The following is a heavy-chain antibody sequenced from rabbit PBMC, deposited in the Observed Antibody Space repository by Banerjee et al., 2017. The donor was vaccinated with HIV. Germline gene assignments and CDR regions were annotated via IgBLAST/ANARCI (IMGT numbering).Heavy chain of an antibody. J-gene: IGHJ3*01. Sequence: QEQLVESGGGLVQPEGSLTLTCTASGFSFTSGYDMCWVRQAPGKGLEWIACIFSGATGTTYYANWAKGRFTISKTSSTTVTLQMTSLTAADTATYFCARDLGYGGGYSLGLWGQGTLVTVS. D-gene: IGHD7-1*01. CDR2: IFSGATGTT. V-gene: IGHV1S45*01. CDR3: ARDLGYGGGYSLGL. CDR1: GFSFTSGYD.